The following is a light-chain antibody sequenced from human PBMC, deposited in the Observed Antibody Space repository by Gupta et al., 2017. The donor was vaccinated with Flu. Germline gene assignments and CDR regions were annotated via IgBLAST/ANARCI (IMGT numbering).Light chain of an antibody. V-gene: IGLV2-14*01. CDR3: SSYTTSSTPEV. CDR2: EVS. Sequence: ITISFTGTSSDVGGFNYVSWFQQHPGKAPKVLIYEVSNRPSGVSYRFSGSKSGNTASLTISGLQAEDEADYYCSSYTTSSTPEVFGGGTKLTVL. CDR1: SSDVGGFNY. J-gene: IGLJ2*01.